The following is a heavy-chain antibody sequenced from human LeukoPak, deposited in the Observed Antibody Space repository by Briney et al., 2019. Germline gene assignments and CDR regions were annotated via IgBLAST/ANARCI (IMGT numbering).Heavy chain of an antibody. D-gene: IGHD3-22*01. J-gene: IGHJ5*02. CDR3: ARRAGYDSSDNWFDP. V-gene: IGHV4-59*11. Sequence: SETLSLTCTVSGGSISSHYWSWIRQPPGKGLEWIGCIYYSGSTNYNPSLKSRVTISVDTSKNQFSLKLSSVTAADTAVYYCARRAGYDSSDNWFDPWGQGTLVTVSS. CDR1: GGSISSHY. CDR2: IYYSGST.